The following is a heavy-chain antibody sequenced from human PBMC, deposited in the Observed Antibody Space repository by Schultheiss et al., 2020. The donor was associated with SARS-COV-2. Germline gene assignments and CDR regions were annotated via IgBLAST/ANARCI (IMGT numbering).Heavy chain of an antibody. V-gene: IGHV5-51*01. CDR1: GYSFSSYW. CDR3: ARGYCGGSSCYEGEWFDS. J-gene: IGHJ5*01. D-gene: IGHD2-15*01. Sequence: GESLKISCKGSGYSFSSYWLGWVRQMTGKGLEWMGIIYPGESDTRYSPSIQGQVTISADKSISTAYLQWSSLKASDTAMYYCARGYCGGSSCYEGEWFDSWGQGALVTVSS. CDR2: IYPGESDT.